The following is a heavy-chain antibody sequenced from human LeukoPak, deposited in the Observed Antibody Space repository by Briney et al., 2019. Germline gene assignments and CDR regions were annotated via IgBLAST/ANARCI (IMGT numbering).Heavy chain of an antibody. CDR1: GGSISSGGYS. D-gene: IGHD1-26*01. CDR3: ARADTTLDAFDI. CDR2: IYHSGSA. J-gene: IGHJ3*02. V-gene: IGHV4-30-2*01. Sequence: SETLSLTCAVSGGSISSGGYSWSWIRQPPGKGLEWIGYIYHSGSAYYNPSLKSRVTISVDRSKNQFSLKLSSVTAADTAVYYCARADTTLDAFDIWGQGTMVTVSS.